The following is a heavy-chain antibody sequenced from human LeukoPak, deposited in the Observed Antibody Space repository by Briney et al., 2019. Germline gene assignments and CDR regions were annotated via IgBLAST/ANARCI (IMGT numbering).Heavy chain of an antibody. J-gene: IGHJ4*02. Sequence: GGSLRLSCAASGFTFSSYGMSWVRQAPGKGLEWVSAISGSGGSTYYADSVKGRFTISRDNSRNTLYLQMNSLRAEDTAVYYCAKGGSFYYDTSGYLYWGQGTLVTVSS. V-gene: IGHV3-23*01. CDR3: AKGGSFYYDTSGYLY. CDR2: ISGSGGST. CDR1: GFTFSSYG. D-gene: IGHD3-22*01.